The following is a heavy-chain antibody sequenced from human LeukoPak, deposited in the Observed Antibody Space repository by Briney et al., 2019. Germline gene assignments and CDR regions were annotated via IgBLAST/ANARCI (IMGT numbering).Heavy chain of an antibody. CDR3: ARGAQAVAASLDY. Sequence: GGSLRLSCAASGFTFSNFGMHWVRQAPGKGLEWVAMIWYDGSNKYYVDSVKGRFTISRDNSRNTVYLQMNSLRAEDSAVYYRARGAQAVAASLDYWGQGTLVTAST. D-gene: IGHD6-19*01. V-gene: IGHV3-33*01. J-gene: IGHJ4*02. CDR1: GFTFSNFG. CDR2: IWYDGSNK.